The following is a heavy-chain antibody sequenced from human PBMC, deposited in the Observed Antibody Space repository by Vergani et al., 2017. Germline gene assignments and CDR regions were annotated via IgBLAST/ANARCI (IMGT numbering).Heavy chain of an antibody. CDR1: GGSFSGYY. V-gene: IGHV4-34*01. Sequence: QVQLQQWGAGLLKPSETLSLTCAVYGGSFSGYYWSWVRQPPGKGLEWIGEINHSGSTNYNPSLKSRVTISVDTSKNQFSLKRSSVTAADTAVYYCARGGTNWNYSLFDYWGQGTLVTVSS. CDR2: INHSGST. D-gene: IGHD1-7*01. J-gene: IGHJ4*02. CDR3: ARGGTNWNYSLFDY.